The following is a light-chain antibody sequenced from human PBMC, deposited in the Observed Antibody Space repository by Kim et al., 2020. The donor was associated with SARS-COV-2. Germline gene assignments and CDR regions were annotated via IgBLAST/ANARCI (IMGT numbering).Light chain of an antibody. CDR3: NSRDSNDNVL. CDR1: SLRSYY. Sequence: SSELTQEPAVSVALGQTVRITCQGDSLRSYYATWYQQKPGQAPIVFIYGKNNRPSGIPDRFSGSSSGNKASLTITVTQAGDEADYYCNSRDSNDNVLFGG. CDR2: GKN. V-gene: IGLV3-19*01. J-gene: IGLJ2*01.